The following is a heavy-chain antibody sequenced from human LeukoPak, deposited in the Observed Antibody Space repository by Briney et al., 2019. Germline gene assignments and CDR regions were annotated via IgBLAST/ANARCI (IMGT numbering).Heavy chain of an antibody. CDR3: AHRPGSGSYENNWFDP. D-gene: IGHD3-10*01. Sequence: SGPTLVKPTQTLTLTCTFSGFSLSTSGVGVGWIRQPPGKALEWLALIYWDDDMRYSPSLKSRLTITKDTSKNQVVLTMTNMDPVDTATYYCAHRPGSGSYENNWFDPWGQGTLVTVSS. J-gene: IGHJ5*02. CDR2: IYWDDDM. V-gene: IGHV2-5*02. CDR1: GFSLSTSGVG.